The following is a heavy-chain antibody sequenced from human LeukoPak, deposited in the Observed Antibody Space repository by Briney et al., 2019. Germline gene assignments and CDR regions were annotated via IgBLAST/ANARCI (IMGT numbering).Heavy chain of an antibody. V-gene: IGHV1-46*02. CDR3: ARVWQENMIRGGFDP. Sequence: ASVKVSCKASGYTFNTYYIHCVRQAPGQGLEWMGIANPSGGVTGNAQKFQGRLSRTKDTSTSTVYMELSSLRSEDTAVYYCARVWQENMIRGGFDPWGQGTLVTDSS. CDR2: ANPSGGVT. CDR1: GYTFNTYY. D-gene: IGHD3-10*01. J-gene: IGHJ5*02.